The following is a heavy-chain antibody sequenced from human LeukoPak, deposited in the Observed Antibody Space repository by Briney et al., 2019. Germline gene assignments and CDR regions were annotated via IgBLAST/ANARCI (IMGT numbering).Heavy chain of an antibody. J-gene: IGHJ4*02. CDR1: GFTFSSYS. V-gene: IGHV3-21*01. CDR3: ARMRRIRFLEWLLIDY. Sequence: PGGSLRLSCAASGFTFSSYSMNWVRQAPGKGLEWVSSISSSSSYIYYADSVKGRFTISRDNAKNSLYLQMNSLRAEDTAVYYCARMRRIRFLEWLLIDYWRQGTLVTVSS. CDR2: ISSSSSYI. D-gene: IGHD3-3*01.